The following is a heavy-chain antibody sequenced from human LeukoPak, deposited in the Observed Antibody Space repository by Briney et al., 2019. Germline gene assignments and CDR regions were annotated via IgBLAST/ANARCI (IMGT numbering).Heavy chain of an antibody. Sequence: PGGSLRLSSAASGLSFTTFAMSWVRQGPARGLEWVSSMKGTGETFYADSVKGRFTLSRDSSRNTVHLQLNNLRVEDTAIYYCARASWVSTTDAVRWGQGTLVTVSS. CDR3: ARASWVSTTDAVR. V-gene: IGHV3-23*01. CDR1: GLSFTTFA. CDR2: MKGTGET. D-gene: IGHD1-14*01. J-gene: IGHJ4*02.